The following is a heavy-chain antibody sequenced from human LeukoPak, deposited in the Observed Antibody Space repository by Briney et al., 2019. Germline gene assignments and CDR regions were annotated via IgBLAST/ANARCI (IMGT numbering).Heavy chain of an antibody. D-gene: IGHD2-21*02. CDR1: GFTFDDSA. Sequence: GGSLRLSCAASGFTFDDSAMHWVRQAPGKGLEWVSGISWNSGSIGYADSVKGRFTISRDNAKNSLYLQMNSLRVEDTALYYCAKEVDCPSDCLFFHSWGQGTLVTVSS. J-gene: IGHJ4*02. CDR3: AKEVDCPSDCLFFHS. V-gene: IGHV3-9*01. CDR2: ISWNSGSI.